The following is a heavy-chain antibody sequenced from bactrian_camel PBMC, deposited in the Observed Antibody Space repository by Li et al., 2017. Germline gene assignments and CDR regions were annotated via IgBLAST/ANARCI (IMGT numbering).Heavy chain of an antibody. Sequence: HVQLVESGGGLVQPGGSLRLSCAGSGFAFRKYIMNWVRQVPGKGLEWVSGNYSDGSKTMLADSVKGRFTISRDNAKNTVYLQIDSLKFEDTALYYCATTGFDFWGQGTQVTVS. CDR1: GFAFRKYI. V-gene: IGHV3S6*01. CDR2: NYSDGSKT. D-gene: IGHD5*01. CDR3: ATTGFDF. J-gene: IGHJ6*01.